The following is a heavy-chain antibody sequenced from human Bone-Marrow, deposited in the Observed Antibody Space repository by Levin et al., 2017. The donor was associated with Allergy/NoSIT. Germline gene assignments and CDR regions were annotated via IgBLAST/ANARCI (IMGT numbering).Heavy chain of an antibody. CDR1: GFTFRSFG. Sequence: GESLKISCAASGFTFRSFGMHWVRQAPGKGLEWVALIWYDGSNKYYGDSVKGRFTISRDNSKNTLYLQLNALSAEDTAVYYCARAGSTSSYYFDSWGQGTLVTVSS. D-gene: IGHD5-24*01. CDR3: ARAGSTSSYYFDS. V-gene: IGHV3-33*01. J-gene: IGHJ4*02. CDR2: IWYDGSNK.